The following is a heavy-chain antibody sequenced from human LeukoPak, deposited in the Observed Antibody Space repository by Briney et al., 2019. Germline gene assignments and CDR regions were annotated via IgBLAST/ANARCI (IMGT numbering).Heavy chain of an antibody. CDR3: ASAPNENYFDF. V-gene: IGHV3-7*01. J-gene: IGHJ4*02. CDR1: GFAFSSYW. Sequence: GGSLRLSCAASGFAFSSYWMSWVRQAPGKGLEWVANINQDGSAKDYGGSVEGRFTISRDNAKNSLYLQMNSLTAEDTAVYFCASAPNENYFDFWGQGTLVTVSS. CDR2: INQDGSAK.